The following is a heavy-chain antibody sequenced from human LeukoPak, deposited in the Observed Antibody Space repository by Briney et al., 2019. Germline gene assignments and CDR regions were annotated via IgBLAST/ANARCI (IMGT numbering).Heavy chain of an antibody. CDR1: GFTFSSYA. Sequence: GGSLRLSCAASGFTFSSYAMSWVRQAPGKGLEWVSTISGGGRSTYYADSVKGRFTISRDNAKNSLYLQMNSLRAEDTAVYYCARASTSRDGYNFSFDYWGQGTLVTVSS. J-gene: IGHJ4*02. CDR2: ISGGGRST. D-gene: IGHD5-24*01. CDR3: ARASTSRDGYNFSFDY. V-gene: IGHV3-23*01.